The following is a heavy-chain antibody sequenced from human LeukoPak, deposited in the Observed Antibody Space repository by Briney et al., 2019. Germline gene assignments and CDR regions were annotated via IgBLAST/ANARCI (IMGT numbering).Heavy chain of an antibody. CDR3: ARGIVVVVAATSNWFDP. Sequence: GGSLRLPCAASGFTFSSYAMHWVRQAPGKGLEWVAVISYDGSNKYYADSVKGRFTISRDNSRNTLYLQMNSLRPEDTAIYYCARGIVVVVAATSNWFDPWGQGTLVTVSS. V-gene: IGHV3-30*04. J-gene: IGHJ5*02. D-gene: IGHD2-15*01. CDR1: GFTFSSYA. CDR2: ISYDGSNK.